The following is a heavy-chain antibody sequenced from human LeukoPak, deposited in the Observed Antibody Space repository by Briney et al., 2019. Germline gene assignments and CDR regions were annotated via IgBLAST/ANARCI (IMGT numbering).Heavy chain of an antibody. CDR3: RGYDSSGNWVFDY. CDR1: GFTFSNYW. V-gene: IGHV4-59*04. CDR2: ISYSGNT. Sequence: GSLRLSCAASGFTFSNYWMSWVRQPPGKGLEWIGSISYSGNTYYNPPLKNRATMSVDPSKNQFSLRLSSVTAADTALYYCRGYDSSGNWVFDYWGQGTLVTVSS. D-gene: IGHD3-22*01. J-gene: IGHJ4*02.